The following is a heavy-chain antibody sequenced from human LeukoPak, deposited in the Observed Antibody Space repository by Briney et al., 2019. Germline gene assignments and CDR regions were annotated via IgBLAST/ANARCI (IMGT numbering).Heavy chain of an antibody. CDR1: GGSFSGYY. CDR2: INHSGST. CDR3: ARAPYYYDSSGQNY. Sequence: SETLSLTCAVYGGSFSGYYWSWIRQPPGKGLEWIGEINHSGSTNYNPSLKSRVTISVDTSKNQFSLKLSSVTAADTAVYYCARAPYYYDSSGQNYWGQGTLVTVSS. J-gene: IGHJ4*02. V-gene: IGHV4-34*01. D-gene: IGHD3-22*01.